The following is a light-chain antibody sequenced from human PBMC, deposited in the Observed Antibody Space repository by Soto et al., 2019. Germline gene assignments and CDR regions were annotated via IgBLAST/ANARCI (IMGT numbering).Light chain of an antibody. Sequence: QSVLTQPASVSGSPGQSITISCTGTTNDVGGYNYVSWYQHHSGKAPKLLIYEVTNRPSGISDRFSGSKSVNTASLTISGLQAEDESDYYCGSYSSTDTPFVFGTGTKVTVL. V-gene: IGLV2-14*01. CDR2: EVT. J-gene: IGLJ1*01. CDR3: GSYSSTDTPFV. CDR1: TNDVGGYNY.